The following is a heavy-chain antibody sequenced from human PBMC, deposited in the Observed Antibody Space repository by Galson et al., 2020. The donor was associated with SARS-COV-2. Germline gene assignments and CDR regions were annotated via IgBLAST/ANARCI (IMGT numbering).Heavy chain of an antibody. Sequence: SETLSLTCAVYGGSFSGYYWSWIRQPPGKGLEWIGEINHSGSTNYNPSLKSRVTISVDTSKNQFSLKLSSVTAADTAVYYCARGGVAAACLALYYYYGMDVWCQGTTVTVSS. CDR2: INHSGST. J-gene: IGHJ6*02. CDR3: ARGGVAAACLALYYYYGMDV. CDR1: GGSFSGYY. V-gene: IGHV4-34*01. D-gene: IGHD6-13*01.